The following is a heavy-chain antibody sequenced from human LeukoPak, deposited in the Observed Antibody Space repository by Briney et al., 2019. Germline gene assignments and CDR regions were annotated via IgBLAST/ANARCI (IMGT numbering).Heavy chain of an antibody. Sequence: PSETLSLTCVVYGGSFSGYYWSWIRQPPGKGLEWIGEIYHSGSTNYNPSLKSRVTISVDKSKNQFSLKLSSVTAADTAVYYCARVSPRGAFDIWGQGTMVTVSS. CDR3: ARVSPRGAFDI. D-gene: IGHD3-10*01. CDR2: IYHSGST. CDR1: GGSFSGYY. J-gene: IGHJ3*02. V-gene: IGHV4-34*01.